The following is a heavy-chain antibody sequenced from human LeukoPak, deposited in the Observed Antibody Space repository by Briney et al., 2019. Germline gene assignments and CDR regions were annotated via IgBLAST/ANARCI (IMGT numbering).Heavy chain of an antibody. J-gene: IGHJ6*02. D-gene: IGHD6-13*01. Sequence: PGGSLRLSCAASGFTFSSYGMHWVRQAPGKGLEWVAFIRYDGSNKYYADSVKGRFTISRDNSKNTLYLQMNSLRAEDTAVYYCAKPKQQLVPYSMDVWGQGTTVTVSS. CDR2: IRYDGSNK. V-gene: IGHV3-30*02. CDR3: AKPKQQLVPYSMDV. CDR1: GFTFSSYG.